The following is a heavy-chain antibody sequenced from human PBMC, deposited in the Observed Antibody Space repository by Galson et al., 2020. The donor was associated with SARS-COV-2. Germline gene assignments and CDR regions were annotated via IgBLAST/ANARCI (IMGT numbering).Heavy chain of an antibody. V-gene: IGHV3-49*03. D-gene: IGHD3-22*01. CDR2: IRSKAYGGTT. J-gene: IGHJ3*02. Sequence: GGSLRLSCTASGFTFGDYAMSWFRQAPGKGLEWVGFIRSKAYGGTTEYAASVIGRFTISRDDSKSIAYLQMNSLKTEDTAVYYCTRVRRSTMIVVVIDDAFDIWAQGTMVTVSS. CDR3: TRVRRSTMIVVVIDDAFDI. CDR1: GFTFGDYA.